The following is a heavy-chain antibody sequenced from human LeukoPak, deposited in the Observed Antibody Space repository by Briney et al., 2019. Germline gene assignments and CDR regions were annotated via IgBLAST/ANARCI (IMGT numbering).Heavy chain of an antibody. V-gene: IGHV4-39*07. CDR2: INHSGST. Sequence: SETLSLTCTVSGGSISSSSYYWGWIRQPPGKGLEWIGEINHSGSTNYNPSLKSRVTISVDTSKNQFSLKLSSVTAADTAVYYCARAGGWYAEDYYGMDVWGQGTTVTVSS. CDR3: ARAGGWYAEDYYGMDV. J-gene: IGHJ6*02. CDR1: GGSISSSSYY. D-gene: IGHD6-19*01.